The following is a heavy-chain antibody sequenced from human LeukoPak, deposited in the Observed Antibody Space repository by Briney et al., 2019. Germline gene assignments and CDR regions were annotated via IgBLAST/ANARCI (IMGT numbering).Heavy chain of an antibody. CDR3: AREAPYSSSWYSIKEDYYYYYYMDV. J-gene: IGHJ6*03. D-gene: IGHD6-13*01. CDR2: IYTSGST. Sequence: SQTLSLTCTVSGGSISSGSYYWSWIRQPAGTGLEWIGRIYTSGSTNYNPSLKSRVTISVDTSKNQFSLKLRSVTAADTAVYYCAREAPYSSSWYSIKEDYYYYYYMDVWGKGTTVTVSS. CDR1: GGSISSGSYY. V-gene: IGHV4-61*02.